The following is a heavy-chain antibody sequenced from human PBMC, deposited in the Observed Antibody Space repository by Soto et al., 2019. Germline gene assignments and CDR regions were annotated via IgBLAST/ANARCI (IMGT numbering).Heavy chain of an antibody. Sequence: PGGSLRLSCAASGFAFSDYTMKWVRQAPGKGLEWVSSVSSRGNFIYYTDSLKGRFTISRDNAKNSLYLQMNSLRAEDTAVYYCARDRGSVVVPAAIDYWGQGTLVTVSS. V-gene: IGHV3-21*06. CDR2: VSSRGNFI. CDR3: ARDRGSVVVPAAIDY. J-gene: IGHJ4*02. CDR1: GFAFSDYT. D-gene: IGHD2-2*01.